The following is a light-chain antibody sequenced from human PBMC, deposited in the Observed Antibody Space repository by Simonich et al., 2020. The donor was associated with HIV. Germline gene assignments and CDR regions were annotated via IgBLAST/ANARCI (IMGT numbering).Light chain of an antibody. CDR2: EDS. Sequence: QSALTQPASVSGSPGQSITISCTGTSSDVGSYNFVSWYQQHPGNAPKLMIYEDSKRPSGVSNRFSGSKSGNTASLTISGLQADDEADYYCCSYAGTRTLVCGGGTKVIVL. CDR1: SSDVGSYNF. J-gene: IGLJ2*01. CDR3: CSYAGTRTLV. V-gene: IGLV2-23*01.